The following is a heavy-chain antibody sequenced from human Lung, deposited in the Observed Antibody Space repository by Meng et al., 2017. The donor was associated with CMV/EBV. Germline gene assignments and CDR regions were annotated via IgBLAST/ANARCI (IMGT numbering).Heavy chain of an antibody. V-gene: IGHV1-3*01. CDR3: ARTGCSSSSCYDY. CDR2: INAGNGNT. Sequence: QVHVVQVGAGVEKPGASGKVSCKASGYSFTTYAMHWVRQAPGQRLEWMGWINAGNGNTKYSEKFQSRVTITRDTAASTAYMELSSLRSEDTAVYYCARTGCSSSSCYDYWGQGTLVTVSS. J-gene: IGHJ4*02. CDR1: GYSFTTYA. D-gene: IGHD2-2*01.